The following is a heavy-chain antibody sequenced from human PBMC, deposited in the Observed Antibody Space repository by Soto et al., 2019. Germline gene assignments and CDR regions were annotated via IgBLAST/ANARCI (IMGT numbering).Heavy chain of an antibody. V-gene: IGHV3-73*01. J-gene: IGHJ4*02. CDR2: IRNKVNSYAT. CDR3: TRADSSGYSGAN. CDR1: GFTFSGSP. D-gene: IGHD3-22*01. Sequence: EVQLVESGGGLVQPGGSLRLSCAASGFTFSGSPIHWVRQASGKGLEWVGRIRNKVNSYATGYGASVKGRFTISRDNSKTTAYLQMNSLKTEDTAVYYCTRADSSGYSGANWGQGTLVTVSS.